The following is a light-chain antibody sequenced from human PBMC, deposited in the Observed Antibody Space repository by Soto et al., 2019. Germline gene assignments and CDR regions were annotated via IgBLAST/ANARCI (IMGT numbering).Light chain of an antibody. V-gene: IGKV3-15*01. Sequence: EIVLTQSPATLSVSPGERATLSCRASHSAASAVAWYQQKPGQAPRLLIYDTSTRATGIPARFSGSGSGTEFTLTISSLQSEDFAVYYCQQYSNWPPITFGQGTRLEIK. CDR3: QQYSNWPPIT. J-gene: IGKJ5*01. CDR1: HSAASA. CDR2: DTS.